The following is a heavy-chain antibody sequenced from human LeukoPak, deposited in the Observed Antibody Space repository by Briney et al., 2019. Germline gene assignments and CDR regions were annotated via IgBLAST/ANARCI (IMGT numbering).Heavy chain of an antibody. CDR3: AKDSAYYYDSSGYYYD. Sequence: DPGGSLRLSCVVSGFTLSDYGIHWVRQAPGRGLQWVAFIPFDGSHKYYADSVKGRFTISRDNSKNTLYLQMNSLRAADTAVYYCAKDSAYYYDSSGYYYDWGQGTLVTVSS. J-gene: IGHJ4*02. V-gene: IGHV3-30*02. D-gene: IGHD3-22*01. CDR1: GFTLSDYG. CDR2: IPFDGSHK.